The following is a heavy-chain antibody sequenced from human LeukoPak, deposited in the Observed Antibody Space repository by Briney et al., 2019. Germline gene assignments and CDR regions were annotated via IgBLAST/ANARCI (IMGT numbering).Heavy chain of an antibody. Sequence: PGGSLRLSCAASGFTFSTYAMTWVRQAPGKGLEWVSLISGTGGSTYYADSVKGRFTISRDNSKNPLYLQMNSLRAEDTAVYYCARVRSPSSGWYDAFDIWGQGTMVTVSS. D-gene: IGHD6-19*01. V-gene: IGHV3-23*01. CDR3: ARVRSPSSGWYDAFDI. CDR1: GFTFSTYA. J-gene: IGHJ3*02. CDR2: ISGTGGST.